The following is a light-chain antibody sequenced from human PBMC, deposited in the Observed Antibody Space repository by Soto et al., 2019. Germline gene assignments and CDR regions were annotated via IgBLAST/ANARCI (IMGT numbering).Light chain of an antibody. CDR2: DVT. Sequence: QSALTQPASVSGSPGQWITISCTGTSSDVGNYNYVSWYQQHPGKAPRLMIYDVTNRPSGVSNRFSGSKSGNTASLTSSGLQAEDEADYYCTSYTGSSLVFGGGTKLTVL. CDR3: TSYTGSSLV. J-gene: IGLJ2*01. CDR1: SSDVGNYNY. V-gene: IGLV2-14*03.